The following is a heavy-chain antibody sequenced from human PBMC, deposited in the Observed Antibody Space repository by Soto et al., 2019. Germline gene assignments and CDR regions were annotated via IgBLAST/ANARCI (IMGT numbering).Heavy chain of an antibody. V-gene: IGHV1-18*01. D-gene: IGHD3-9*01. J-gene: IGHJ3*02. CDR3: ASGAYYDILTGPTHAFDI. Sequence: ASVKVSCKASGYTFTSYGISWVRQAPGQGLEWMGWISAYNGNTNYAQKLQGRVTMTTDTSTSTACMELRSLRSDDTAVYYCASGAYYDILTGPTHAFDIWGQGTMVTVSS. CDR2: ISAYNGNT. CDR1: GYTFTSYG.